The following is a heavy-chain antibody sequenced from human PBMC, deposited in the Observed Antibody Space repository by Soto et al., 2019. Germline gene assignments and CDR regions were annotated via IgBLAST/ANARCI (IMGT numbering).Heavy chain of an antibody. CDR3: ARAPPYYYDSSGYFAALVFDY. J-gene: IGHJ4*02. V-gene: IGHV1-18*01. CDR2: ISAYNGNT. Sequence: ASVKVSCKACGYTFTSYGISWVRQAPGQGLEWMGWISAYNGNTNYAQKLQGRVTMTTDTSTSTAYMELRSLRSDDTAVYYCARAPPYYYDSSGYFAALVFDYWGQGTLVTVSS. CDR1: GYTFTSYG. D-gene: IGHD3-22*01.